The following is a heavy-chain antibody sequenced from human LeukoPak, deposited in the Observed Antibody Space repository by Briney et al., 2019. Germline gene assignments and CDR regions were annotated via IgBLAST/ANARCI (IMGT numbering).Heavy chain of an antibody. V-gene: IGHV4-39*01. CDR2: IYYSGNT. CDR3: ASQESRYSIAASET. D-gene: IGHD6-13*01. Sequence: SESLSLTCTVSGGSISSSSYYWGWIRQPPGKGLEWIGSIYYSGNTFYSPSLKSRVTISVDTSKNQFSLKLSSVTAADTAVYYCASQESRYSIAASETWGQGTLVTVSS. J-gene: IGHJ5*02. CDR1: GGSISSSSYY.